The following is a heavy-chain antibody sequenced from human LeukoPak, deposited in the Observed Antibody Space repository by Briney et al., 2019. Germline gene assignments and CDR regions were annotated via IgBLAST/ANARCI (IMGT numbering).Heavy chain of an antibody. CDR3: AGANSFAIRVDY. J-gene: IGHJ4*02. D-gene: IGHD5-18*01. CDR1: GYTFTNYD. V-gene: IGHV1-8*01. Sequence: ASVKVSCKASGYTFTNYDIHWVRQATGQGLEWMGWMNPNSGNTDYAQKFQGRVTITRDTSIDTAYMELTSLTSEDTAMYYCAGANSFAIRVDYWGQGTLVTVSS. CDR2: MNPNSGNT.